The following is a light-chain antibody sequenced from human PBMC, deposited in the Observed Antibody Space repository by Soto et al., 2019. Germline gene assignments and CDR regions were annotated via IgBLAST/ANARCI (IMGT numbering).Light chain of an antibody. CDR3: SSYTRSSTLV. J-gene: IGLJ2*01. Sequence: QSALTQPASVSGSPGQSITISCTGTSRDVGAYNYVSLYQQHPGKAPKLMIYDVSNRPSGVSIRFSGSRSGNTASLTISGLQAEDEADYYCSSYTRSSTLVFGGGTKLTVL. CDR1: SRDVGAYNY. CDR2: DVS. V-gene: IGLV2-14*03.